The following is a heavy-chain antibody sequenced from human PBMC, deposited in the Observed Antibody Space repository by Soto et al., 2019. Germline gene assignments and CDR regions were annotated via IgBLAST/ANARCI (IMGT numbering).Heavy chain of an antibody. CDR3: ASSPAFSSSWYGIPPDPSHGMDV. Sequence: QMQLVQSGAEVKRPGASVRVSCKSSGYTFTSFYIHWVRQAPGQGLEWMGIINPSGGITNFAQRFHGRVTMTRDMSTNTHSMELSSLKSDDTAVYYCASSPAFSSSWYGIPPDPSHGMDVWGQGTTVTVS. D-gene: IGHD6-13*01. CDR2: INPSGGIT. J-gene: IGHJ6*02. CDR1: GYTFTSFY. V-gene: IGHV1-46*01.